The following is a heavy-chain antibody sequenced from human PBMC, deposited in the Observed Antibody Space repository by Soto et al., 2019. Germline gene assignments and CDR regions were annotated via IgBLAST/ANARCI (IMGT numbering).Heavy chain of an antibody. V-gene: IGHV3-15*07. CDR3: TTDNEIAALDVAYYYYGMDV. D-gene: IGHD6-6*01. J-gene: IGHJ6*02. CDR2: IKSKTDGGTT. Sequence: GGSLRLSCAASGFTFSNAWMNWVRQAPGKGLEWVGRIKSKTDGGTTDYAAPVEGRFTISSDDSKNTLYLQMNSLKTEDTAVYYCTTDNEIAALDVAYYYYGMDVWGQGTTVTVSS. CDR1: GFTFSNAW.